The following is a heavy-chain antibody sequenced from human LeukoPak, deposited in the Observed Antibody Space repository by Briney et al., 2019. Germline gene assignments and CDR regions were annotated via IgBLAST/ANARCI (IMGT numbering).Heavy chain of an antibody. J-gene: IGHJ4*02. CDR2: IYYSGST. CDR1: GGSISSSSYY. V-gene: IGHV4-39*01. Sequence: PSETLSLTCTVSGGSISSSSYYWGWIRQHPGKGLEWIGSIYYSGSTYYNPSLKSRVTISVDTSKNQFSLKLSSVTAADTAVYYCARHLLASAWFGESGDYWGQGTLVTVSS. CDR3: ARHLLASAWFGESGDY. D-gene: IGHD3-10*01.